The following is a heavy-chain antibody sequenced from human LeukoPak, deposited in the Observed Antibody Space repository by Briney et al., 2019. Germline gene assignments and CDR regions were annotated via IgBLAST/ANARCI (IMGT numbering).Heavy chain of an antibody. V-gene: IGHV3-21*01. D-gene: IGHD3-16*01. CDR1: GFTFSAYT. CDR3: ARGGGGLNWFDP. J-gene: IGHJ5*02. CDR2: ISSSSSYI. Sequence: PGGSLRLSCAASGFTFSAYTMNWVRQAPGKGLEWVSCISSSSSYIFYADSVKGRFTISRDNAKNSLYVQMNSLSAEDTAVYYCARGGGGLNWFDPWGQGTLVTVSS.